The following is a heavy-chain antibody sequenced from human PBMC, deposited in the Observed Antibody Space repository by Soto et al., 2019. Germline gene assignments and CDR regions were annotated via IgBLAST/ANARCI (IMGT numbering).Heavy chain of an antibody. J-gene: IGHJ4*02. CDR2: IYRTGST. CDR1: GGSFTSNNW. CDR3: ASRDPGTSVDY. Sequence: SETLSLTCAVSGGSFTSNNWWTWVRQPPGQGLEWIGEIYRTGSTNYNPSLKSRVTIALDKSENQFSLKGTSLTAADTAVYYCASRDPGTSVDYWGQGTLVTVSS. V-gene: IGHV4-4*02. D-gene: IGHD1-7*01.